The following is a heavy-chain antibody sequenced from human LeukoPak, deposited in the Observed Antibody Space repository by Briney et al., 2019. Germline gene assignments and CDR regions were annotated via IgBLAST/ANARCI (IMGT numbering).Heavy chain of an antibody. Sequence: GGTLRLSCAASGFTFSNYAMRWVRQAPGKGLEWVSGISWNSGSIGYADSVKGRFTISRDNAKNSLYLQMNSLRAEDTALYYCAKDKGGWTRYFDYWGQGTMVTVSS. CDR3: AKDKGGWTRYFDY. CDR1: GFTFSNYA. D-gene: IGHD6-19*01. V-gene: IGHV3-9*01. J-gene: IGHJ4*02. CDR2: ISWNSGSI.